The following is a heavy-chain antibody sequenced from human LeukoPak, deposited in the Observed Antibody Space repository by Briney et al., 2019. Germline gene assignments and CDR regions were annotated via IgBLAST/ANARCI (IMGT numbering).Heavy chain of an antibody. Sequence: SETLSLTCSVSGGSISSSSYYWGWIRQPPGKGLEWIGEIYHSGSTNYNPSLKSRVTISVDTSKNQFSLKLSSVTAADTAVYYCTSGLRGGYKDYWGQGTLVTVSS. V-gene: IGHV4-39*07. J-gene: IGHJ4*02. CDR3: TSGLRGGYKDY. D-gene: IGHD2-15*01. CDR1: GGSISSSSYY. CDR2: IYHSGST.